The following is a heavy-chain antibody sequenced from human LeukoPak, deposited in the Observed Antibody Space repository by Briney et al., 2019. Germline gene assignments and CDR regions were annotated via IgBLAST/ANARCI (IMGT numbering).Heavy chain of an antibody. CDR2: IYYSGST. CDR3: VRGEFSSMGPGSYSAFDI. J-gene: IGHJ3*02. D-gene: IGHD3-10*01. Sequence: SETLSLTCTVSGGSISSSSYYWGWIRQPPGKGLEWIGSIYYSGSTYYNPSLKSRVTISGDTSKKQFSLKLTSVSAADTAVYYCVRGEFSSMGPGSYSAFDIWRQASMVTVSS. V-gene: IGHV4-39*07. CDR1: GGSISSSSYY.